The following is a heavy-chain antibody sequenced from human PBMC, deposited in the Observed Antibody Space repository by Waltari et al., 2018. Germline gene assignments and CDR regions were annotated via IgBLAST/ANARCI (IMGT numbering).Heavy chain of an antibody. Sequence: EVQLVESGGVVVQPGGSLRLSCAASGFTFDDYAMHWVRQAPGKGLEWVSLIIWDGGSTYYADSVKGRFTISRDNTKNSLYLQMNRLRAEDPALYYCSKDIGGRVVAPKGTGYFDYWGQGTLVTVSS. D-gene: IGHD2-15*01. CDR2: IIWDGGST. V-gene: IGHV3-43D*03. CDR3: SKDIGGRVVAPKGTGYFDY. CDR1: GFTFDDYA. J-gene: IGHJ4*02.